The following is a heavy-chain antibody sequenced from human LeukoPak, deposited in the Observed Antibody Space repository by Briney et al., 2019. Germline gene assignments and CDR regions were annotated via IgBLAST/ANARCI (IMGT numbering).Heavy chain of an antibody. CDR1: RFTFSSYA. Sequence: GGSLRLSCAASRFTFSSYAMIWVRQAPGKGLEWVSAISGSGGSTFYADSVKGRFTISRDNSKNTLYLQMNSLRAEDTAVYYCAKRRGLELLYYYYMDVWGKGTTVTVSS. V-gene: IGHV3-23*01. CDR3: AKRRGLELLYYYYMDV. CDR2: ISGSGGST. J-gene: IGHJ6*03. D-gene: IGHD1-7*01.